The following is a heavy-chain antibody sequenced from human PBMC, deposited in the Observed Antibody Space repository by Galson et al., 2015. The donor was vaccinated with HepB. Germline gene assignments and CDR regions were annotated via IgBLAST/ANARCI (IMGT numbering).Heavy chain of an antibody. CDR3: ARYYYDSDAFDI. J-gene: IGHJ3*02. CDR1: GGSFSGYY. CDR2: INHSGST. Sequence: ETLSLTCAVYGGSFSGYYWSWIRQPPGKGLEWIGEINHSGSTNYNPSLKSRVTISVDTSKNQFSLKLSSVTAADTAVYYCARYYYDSDAFDIWGQGTMVTVSS. D-gene: IGHD3-22*01. V-gene: IGHV4-34*01.